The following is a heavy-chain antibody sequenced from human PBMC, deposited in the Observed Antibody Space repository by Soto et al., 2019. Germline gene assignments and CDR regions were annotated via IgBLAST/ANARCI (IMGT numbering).Heavy chain of an antibody. CDR2: INHSGST. Sequence: SETLSLTCAVYGGSFSGDYWSWICQPPGKGLEWIGEINHSGSTNYNPSLKSRLTISVDTSKNQFSLKLSSVTAADTAEYYCASKDGTTYNWFDPWGQGTLVTVSS. CDR3: ASKDGTTYNWFDP. CDR1: GGSFSGDY. J-gene: IGHJ5*02. V-gene: IGHV4-34*01.